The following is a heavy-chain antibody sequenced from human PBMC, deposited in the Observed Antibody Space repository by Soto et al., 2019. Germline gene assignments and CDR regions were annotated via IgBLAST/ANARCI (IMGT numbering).Heavy chain of an antibody. Sequence: SGGSLRLSCAVSGFTFNSNDMTWVRQAPGKGLEWVSTISSSGAFTYHADSVRGRLTISRDNAKNSLYLQMNSLRAEDTAVYYCARDNPTAYWGQGTLVTLSS. CDR1: GFTFNSND. J-gene: IGHJ4*02. CDR2: ISSSGAFT. V-gene: IGHV3-21*01. D-gene: IGHD5-18*01. CDR3: ARDNPTAY.